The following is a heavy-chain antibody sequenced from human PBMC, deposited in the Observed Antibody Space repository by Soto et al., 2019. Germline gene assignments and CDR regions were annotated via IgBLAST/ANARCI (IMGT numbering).Heavy chain of an antibody. Sequence: ASVKVSCKVSGYTFTSYAMHWVLQATGQRLKMMGWINAGNGNTKYSQKFQGRVTITRDTSASTAYMELSSLRSEDTAVYYRASSAPLLLWFGXLVRSPEYYYYYYGMDVWGQGTTVTVSS. J-gene: IGHJ6*02. D-gene: IGHD3-10*01. CDR2: INAGNGNT. CDR1: GYTFTSYA. CDR3: ASSAPLLLWFGXLVRSPEYYYYYYGMDV. V-gene: IGHV1-3*01.